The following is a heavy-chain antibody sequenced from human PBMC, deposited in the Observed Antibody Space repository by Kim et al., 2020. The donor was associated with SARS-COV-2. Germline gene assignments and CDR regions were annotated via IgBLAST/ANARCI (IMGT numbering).Heavy chain of an antibody. V-gene: IGHV3-30-3*01. CDR1: GFTFSSCA. Sequence: GGSLRLSCAASGFTFSSCAIHWVRQAPGKGLEWVAVISYDGSNKNYADSVKGRFTISRDNSKNTLYLQMNSLRAEDTALSYCARDPCSRLRGLSYSYYGMDVWGQGTTVTVSS. CDR3: ARDPCSRLRGLSYSYYGMDV. D-gene: IGHD3-10*01. CDR2: ISYDGSNK. J-gene: IGHJ6*02.